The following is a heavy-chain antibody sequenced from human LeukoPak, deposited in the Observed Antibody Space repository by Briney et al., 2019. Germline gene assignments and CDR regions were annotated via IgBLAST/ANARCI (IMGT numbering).Heavy chain of an antibody. V-gene: IGHV3-43*02. Sequence: PGGSLRLSCAASGFTFDDYAMHWVRQAPGKGLEWVSLISGDGGSTYYADSVKGRFTISRDNSKNSLYLQMNSLRTEDTALYYCAKDMVSSVTTAFNWYLDLWGRGTLVTVSS. CDR1: GFTFDDYA. CDR2: ISGDGGST. D-gene: IGHD4-17*01. J-gene: IGHJ2*01. CDR3: AKDMVSSVTTAFNWYLDL.